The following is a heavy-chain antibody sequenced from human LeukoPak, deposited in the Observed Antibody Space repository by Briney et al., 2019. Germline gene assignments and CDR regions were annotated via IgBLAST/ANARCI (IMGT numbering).Heavy chain of an antibody. D-gene: IGHD1-26*01. CDR1: GFTFSSNY. V-gene: IGHV3-66*01. CDR3: ARDSGSYFSGASGY. Sequence: GGSLRLSCAASGFTFSSNYMSWVRQAPGKGLEWVSVIYSGGSTYYADSVKGRFTISRDNSKNTLYLQMNSLRAEDTAVYYCARDSGSYFSGASGYWGQGTLVTVSS. J-gene: IGHJ4*02. CDR2: IYSGGST.